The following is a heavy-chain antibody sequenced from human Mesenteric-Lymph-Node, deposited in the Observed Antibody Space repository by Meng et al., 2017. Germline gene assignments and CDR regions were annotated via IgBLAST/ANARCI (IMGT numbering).Heavy chain of an antibody. D-gene: IGHD2-21*01. Sequence: QVPPQEAGPGLVKPSQTLSLPCTVSGGSISSGDYYWSWIRQPPGKGLEWIGYIYNSGSTYYNPSLKSRVTISVDTSKNQFSLKLRFVTAADTAVYYCAREGRSHQVGVSVYWGQGNLVTVSS. J-gene: IGHJ4*02. V-gene: IGHV4-30-4*01. CDR3: AREGRSHQVGVSVY. CDR2: IYNSGST. CDR1: GGSISSGDYY.